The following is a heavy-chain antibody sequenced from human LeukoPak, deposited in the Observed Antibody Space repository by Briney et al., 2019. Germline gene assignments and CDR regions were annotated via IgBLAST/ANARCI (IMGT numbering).Heavy chain of an antibody. CDR2: IYYSGST. CDR3: ARASIGSSWTNEYFQH. J-gene: IGHJ1*01. V-gene: IGHV4-39*07. Sequence: SETLSLTCTVSGVSISSSSYYWGWIRQPPGKGLEWIGSIYYSGSTYYTPSLKSRVTISVDTSKNQFSLKLSSVTAADTAVYYCARASIGSSWTNEYFQHWGQGTLVTVSS. CDR1: GVSISSSSYY. D-gene: IGHD6-13*01.